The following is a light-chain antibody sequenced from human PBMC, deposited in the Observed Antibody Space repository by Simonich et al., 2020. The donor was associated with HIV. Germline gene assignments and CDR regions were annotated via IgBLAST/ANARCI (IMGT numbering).Light chain of an antibody. Sequence: NFMLTQPHSVSESPGKTVTISCTRSSGSIASNYVQWYHQRPGSAPTTVIYEDNQSPTGVPDRFSGSIDSSSNSASLTISGLKTEDEADYYCQSYDISNHWVFGGGTKLTVL. CDR1: SGSIASNY. V-gene: IGLV6-57*03. J-gene: IGLJ3*02. CDR2: EDN. CDR3: QSYDISNHWV.